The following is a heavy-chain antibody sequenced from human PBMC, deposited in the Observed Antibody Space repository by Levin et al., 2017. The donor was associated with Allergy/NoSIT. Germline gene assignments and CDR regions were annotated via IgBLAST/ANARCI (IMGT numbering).Heavy chain of an antibody. CDR1: GGSLTDTY. Sequence: MSSETLSLTCTVSGGSLTDTYWTWIRQPPGKGLEWMGYIYSSGNTNYNSSLIGRITISLDSPKNQFSLRLTSVTAADTAVYFCARGQYMLPVWGQGTLVTVSS. J-gene: IGHJ4*02. V-gene: IGHV4-59*01. CDR3: ARGQYMLPV. D-gene: IGHD2-15*01. CDR2: IYSSGNT.